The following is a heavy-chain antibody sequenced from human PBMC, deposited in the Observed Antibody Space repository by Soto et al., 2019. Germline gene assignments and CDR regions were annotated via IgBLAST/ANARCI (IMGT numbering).Heavy chain of an antibody. CDR2: IYYSGST. V-gene: IGHV4-39*01. J-gene: IGHJ4*02. Sequence: SETLSLTCTVSGGSISSSSYYWGWIRQPPGKGLEWIGSIYYSGSTYYNPSLKSRVTISVDTSKNQFSLKLNSMTAADTAVYYCARHNYGSGSTYYDYWGQGTLVTVSS. CDR3: ARHNYGSGSTYYDY. CDR1: GGSISSSSYY. D-gene: IGHD3-10*01.